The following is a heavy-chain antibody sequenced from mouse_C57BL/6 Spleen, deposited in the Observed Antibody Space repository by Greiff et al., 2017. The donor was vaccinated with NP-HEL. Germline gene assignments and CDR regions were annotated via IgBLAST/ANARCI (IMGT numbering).Heavy chain of an antibody. CDR2: INPKNGGT. Sequence: VQLQQSGPELVKPGASVKISCKASGYTFTDYYMNWVKQSPGKSLEWIGDINPKNGGTSYNQKFKGKATLTVDKSSSTAYMKLRSLTSEDSAVYYCAINWEGDWGQGTTLTVSS. CDR3: AINWEGD. CDR1: GYTFTDYY. V-gene: IGHV1-26*01. J-gene: IGHJ2*01. D-gene: IGHD4-1*02.